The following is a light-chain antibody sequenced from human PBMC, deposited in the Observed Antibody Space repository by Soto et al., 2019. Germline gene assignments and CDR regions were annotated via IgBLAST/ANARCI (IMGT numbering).Light chain of an antibody. CDR1: SGSVSTTYY. V-gene: IGLV8-61*01. J-gene: IGLJ3*02. CDR2: STN. CDR3: LLYMGSGSWV. Sequence: QAVVTQEPSFSVSPGGTVTLTCGLSSGSVSTTYYPSWYQQTPGQAPRTLIYSTNTRSSGVTDRFSGSILGNRAALTITGAQADDESDYYCLLYMGSGSWVFGGGTKLTVL.